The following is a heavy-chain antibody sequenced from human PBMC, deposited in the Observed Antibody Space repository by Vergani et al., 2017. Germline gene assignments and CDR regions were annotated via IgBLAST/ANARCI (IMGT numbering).Heavy chain of an antibody. CDR1: GFSFSGSA. J-gene: IGHJ6*02. D-gene: IGHD2-2*01. CDR3: TTPIGASSTYHYYYYGMDV. Sequence: EVQLVESGGGLVQPGGSLKLSCAASGFSFSGSAMHWVRQASGKGLEWVGRIRSKVNSYATADAASVKGRFTISRDDSKNTTYLKMNSLKTEDTAVYYSTTPIGASSTYHYYYYGMDVWGQGTTVTVSS. V-gene: IGHV3-73*01. CDR2: IRSKVNSYAT.